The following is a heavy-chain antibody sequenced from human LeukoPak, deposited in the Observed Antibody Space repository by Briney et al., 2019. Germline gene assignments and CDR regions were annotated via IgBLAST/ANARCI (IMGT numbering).Heavy chain of an antibody. CDR1: GGTFSSYA. CDR3: ARDHLEWLLYFDY. Sequence: SVKVSCKASGGTFSSYAMSWVRQAPGQGLEWMGRIISIFGTANYAQKLQGRVTITTDESTSTAYMELSNLRSEDTAVYYCARDHLEWLLYFDYWGQGTLVTVSS. J-gene: IGHJ4*02. D-gene: IGHD3-3*01. V-gene: IGHV1-69*05. CDR2: IISIFGTA.